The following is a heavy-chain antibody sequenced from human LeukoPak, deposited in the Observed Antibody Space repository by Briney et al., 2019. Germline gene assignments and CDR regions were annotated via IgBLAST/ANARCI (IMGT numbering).Heavy chain of an antibody. CDR3: AKDVGIVGATACFDY. D-gene: IGHD1-26*01. CDR1: GFTFSSYA. CDR2: ISGSGGST. Sequence: AGGSLRLSCAASGFTFSSYAMSWVRQAPGKGLEWVSAISGSGGSTYYADSVKGRFTISRDNSKNTLYLQMNSLRAEDTAVYYCAKDVGIVGATACFDYWGQGTLVTVSS. J-gene: IGHJ4*02. V-gene: IGHV3-23*01.